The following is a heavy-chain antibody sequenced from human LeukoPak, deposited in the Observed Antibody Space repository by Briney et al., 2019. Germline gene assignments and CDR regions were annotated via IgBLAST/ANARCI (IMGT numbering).Heavy chain of an antibody. J-gene: IGHJ5*01. D-gene: IGHD3-10*01. V-gene: IGHV3-21*01. Sequence: GGSLRLSCAASGFTFSSYSMNWVRQAPGKGLEWVSFISISSTYIYYADSVKGRFTISRDDAKNSLYLQMSSLRADDTAVYYCARDRVVSGRFGEVASWGQGTLVTVSS. CDR1: GFTFSSYS. CDR3: ARDRVVSGRFGEVAS. CDR2: ISISSTYI.